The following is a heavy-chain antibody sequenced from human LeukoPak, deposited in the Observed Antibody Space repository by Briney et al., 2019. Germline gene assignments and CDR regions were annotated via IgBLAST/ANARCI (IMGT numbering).Heavy chain of an antibody. V-gene: IGHV1-2*06. CDR2: INPNSGGT. J-gene: IGHJ3*02. CDR1: GYTFTGYY. D-gene: IGHD3-22*01. CDR3: VTYYYDSSGYPSDAFDI. Sequence: ASVKVSRKASGYTFTGYYMHWVRQAPGQGLEWMGRINPNSGGTNYAQKFQGRVTMTRDTSISTAYMELSRLRSDDTAVHYCVTYYYDSSGYPSDAFDIWGQGTMVTVSP.